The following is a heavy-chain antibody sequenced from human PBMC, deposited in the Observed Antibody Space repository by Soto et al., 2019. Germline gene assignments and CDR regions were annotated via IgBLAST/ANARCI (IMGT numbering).Heavy chain of an antibody. Sequence: QMQLQESGPGLVKASETLSLTCTVSGASISSHYWSWIRQPPVKGLEWIGYIYNKGNTNYNPSLKSRVTISVDTSKNQFSLNLTSVTAADTAVYYCAKVGTGRVWLRWLDPWGQGSLVTVSS. J-gene: IGHJ5*02. CDR3: AKVGTGRVWLRWLDP. V-gene: IGHV4-59*11. D-gene: IGHD5-18*01. CDR1: GASISSHY. CDR2: IYNKGNT.